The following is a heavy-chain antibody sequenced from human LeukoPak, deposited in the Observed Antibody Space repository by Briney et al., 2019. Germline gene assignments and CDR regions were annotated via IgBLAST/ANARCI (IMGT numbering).Heavy chain of an antibody. V-gene: IGHV4-31*03. CDR3: ASQISSSSADWFDP. CDR1: GGSISSGGYY. CDR2: IYYSGST. D-gene: IGHD6-6*01. Sequence: PSETLSLTCTVSGGSISSGGYYWSWIRQHPGKGLDWLGYIYYSGSTYYNPSLKSRVTISVDTSKNQFSLKLSSVTAADTAVYYCASQISSSSADWFDPWGQGTLVTVSS. J-gene: IGHJ5*02.